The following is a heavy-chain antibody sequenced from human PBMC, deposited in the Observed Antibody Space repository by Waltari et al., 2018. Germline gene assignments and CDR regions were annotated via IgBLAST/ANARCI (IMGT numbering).Heavy chain of an antibody. CDR1: GYSFTAYY. J-gene: IGHJ4*02. CDR3: ARVLSTVQLGIFAY. D-gene: IGHD7-27*01. V-gene: IGHV1-2*06. Sequence: QVQMVQSGAEVKKPGASVKVSCKASGYSFTAYYLHWVRQAPGQGLEWMGRINPNSRATTYAQMFQGRVTMTRDTSISTAYMEVTGLRSDDTAVYYCARVLSTVQLGIFAYWGQGTVVTVSS. CDR2: INPNSRAT.